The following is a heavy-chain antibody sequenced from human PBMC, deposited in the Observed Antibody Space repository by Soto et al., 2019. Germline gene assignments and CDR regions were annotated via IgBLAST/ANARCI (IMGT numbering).Heavy chain of an antibody. CDR1: GYSFPSYW. J-gene: IGHJ6*02. CDR3: ARLTYNWNYLEYYYYVMDV. D-gene: IGHD1-7*01. Sequence: PGESLKISCKGSGYSFPSYWIGWVRQRPGKGLEWMGIIYPTNSETRYSPSFQGQVTISADKSISTAYLQWSSLKASDTAMYYCARLTYNWNYLEYYYYVMDVWGQGTSVTVSS. V-gene: IGHV5-51*01. CDR2: IYPTNSET.